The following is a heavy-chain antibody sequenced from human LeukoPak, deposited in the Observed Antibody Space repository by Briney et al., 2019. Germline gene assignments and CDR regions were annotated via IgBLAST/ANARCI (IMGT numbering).Heavy chain of an antibody. J-gene: IGHJ5*02. CDR2: INYSGST. Sequence: PSETLSLTCTVSGASISSGGYYWSWIRQHPGKGLEWIGYINYSGSTYYNPSLKSRVTISVDRSKNQFSLKLSSVTAADTAVYYCARDPGNCSSTSCYSWFDPWGQGTLVTVSS. V-gene: IGHV4-31*03. CDR1: GASISSGGYY. CDR3: ARDPGNCSSTSCYSWFDP. D-gene: IGHD2-2*01.